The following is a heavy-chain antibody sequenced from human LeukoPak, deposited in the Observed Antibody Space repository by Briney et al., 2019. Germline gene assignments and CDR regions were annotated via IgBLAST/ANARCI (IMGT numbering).Heavy chain of an antibody. Sequence: GGSLRLSCAASGFTFSSYSMNWVRQAPGKGLEWVSAISSSGRYIYYADSVKGRFTISRDSAKNSLYLQMNSLRAEDTAVYYCARTGLKAAYAFDIWGQGTMVTVSS. CDR2: ISSSGRYI. CDR3: ARTGLKAAYAFDI. J-gene: IGHJ3*02. V-gene: IGHV3-21*01. D-gene: IGHD2-15*01. CDR1: GFTFSSYS.